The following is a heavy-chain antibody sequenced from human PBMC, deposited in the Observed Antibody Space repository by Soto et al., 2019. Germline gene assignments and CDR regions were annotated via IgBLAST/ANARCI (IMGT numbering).Heavy chain of an antibody. CDR1: GGSFSGYY. D-gene: IGHD3-22*01. V-gene: IGHV4-34*01. CDR3: AGGITMIGSDY. CDR2: INHSGST. Sequence: KTSETLSLTCAVYGGSFSGYYWSWIRQPPGKGLEWIGEINHSGSTNYNPSLKSRVTISVDTSKNQFSLKLSSVTAADTAVYYCAGGITMIGSDYWGQGTLVTVSS. J-gene: IGHJ4*02.